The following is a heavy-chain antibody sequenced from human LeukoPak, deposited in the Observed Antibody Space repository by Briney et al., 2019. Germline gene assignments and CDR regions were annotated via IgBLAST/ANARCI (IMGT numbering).Heavy chain of an antibody. CDR2: INHSGST. CDR3: ARGHTKPYNYGLRY. Sequence: SETLSLTCAVYGGSFSDYYWNWVRQPPGQGLEWIGEINHSGSTNYNPSLKSRVTISVDTSKNQFSLKLSSVTAADTAVYYCARGHTKPYNYGLRYWGQGTPVTVSS. J-gene: IGHJ4*02. D-gene: IGHD5-18*01. CDR1: GGSFSDYY. V-gene: IGHV4-34*01.